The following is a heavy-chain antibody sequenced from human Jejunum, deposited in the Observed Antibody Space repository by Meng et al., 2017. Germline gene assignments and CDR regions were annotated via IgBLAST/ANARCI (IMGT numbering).Heavy chain of an antibody. CDR1: GGSFSDHA. J-gene: IGHJ4*02. CDR2: IVPVFGAV. V-gene: IGHV1-69*06. D-gene: IGHD6-19*01. Sequence: SVKVSCKASGGSFSDHAISWVRQAPGQGLEWVGAIVPVFGAVYFAQKFQGRVTLTADTSASTAYMEVNSLTSEDTAVYYCAVSGGWSQFDDWGQGTLVTVSS. CDR3: AVSGGWSQFDD.